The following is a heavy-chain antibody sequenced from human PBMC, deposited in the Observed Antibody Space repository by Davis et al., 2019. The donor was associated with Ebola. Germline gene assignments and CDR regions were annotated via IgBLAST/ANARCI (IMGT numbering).Heavy chain of an antibody. CDR2: ISYDGSNK. Sequence: GGSLRLSCAASGFTFSSYAMHWVRQAPGKGLEWVAVISYDGSNKYYADSVKGRFTISRDNSKNTLYLQMNSLRAEDTAVYYCARERVYQLLSIDYWGQGTLVIVSS. CDR1: GFTFSSYA. D-gene: IGHD2-2*01. CDR3: ARERVYQLLSIDY. J-gene: IGHJ4*02. V-gene: IGHV3-30*04.